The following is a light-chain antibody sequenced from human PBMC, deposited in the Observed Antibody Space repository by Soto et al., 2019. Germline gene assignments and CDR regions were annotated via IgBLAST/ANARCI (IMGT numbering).Light chain of an antibody. CDR1: QGIGND. CDR2: AAS. J-gene: IGKJ1*01. CDR3: LQDYNFPWT. Sequence: AIQMTQSPSYLSASLGDRVTITCRASQGIGNDLGWYQQKPGNAPRLLIYAASTLQSGVPSRFSGSGSGTDFTLTISSLQPEDSATYYCLQDYNFPWTFGQGTKVEIK. V-gene: IGKV1-6*01.